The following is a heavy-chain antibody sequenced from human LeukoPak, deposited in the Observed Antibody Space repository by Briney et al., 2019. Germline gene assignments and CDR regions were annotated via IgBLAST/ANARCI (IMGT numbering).Heavy chain of an antibody. CDR1: GFTFSSYS. V-gene: IGHV3-21*01. CDR2: ISSSSSYI. CDR3: ARTDQGNDAFDI. D-gene: IGHD2-2*01. J-gene: IGHJ3*02. Sequence: PGGSLRLSCAASGFTFSSYSMNWVRQAPGKGLEWVSSISSSSSYIYYADSVKGRFTISRDNAKNSLYLQMNSLRAEDTAMYYCARTDQGNDAFDIWGQGTMVTVSS.